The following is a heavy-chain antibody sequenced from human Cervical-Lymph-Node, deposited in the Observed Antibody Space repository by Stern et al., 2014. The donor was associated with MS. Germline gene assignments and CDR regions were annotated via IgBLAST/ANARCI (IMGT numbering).Heavy chain of an antibody. CDR1: GFIFRRYD. J-gene: IGHJ4*01. CDR2: IGTAGDT. D-gene: IGHD4-17*01. Sequence: EVQLVQSGGGLVQPGGSLRLSCTASGFIFRRYDMHWVRQVKGKGLEWVSRIGTAGDTDYPGSVKGRFTVSRDTVKNSLYLQMNSLRPGDTGVYYCTREGDHGDYSFDYWGQGTLVTVAS. V-gene: IGHV3-13*01. CDR3: TREGDHGDYSFDY.